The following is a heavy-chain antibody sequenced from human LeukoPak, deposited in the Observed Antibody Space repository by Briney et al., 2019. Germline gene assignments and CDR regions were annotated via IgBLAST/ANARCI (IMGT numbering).Heavy chain of an antibody. CDR2: IYYSGST. CDR1: GGSISSSSYY. CDR3: ARERRPHYYDSSGYYSSRAFDI. V-gene: IGHV4-39*07. Sequence: SETLSLTCTVSGGSISSSSYYWGWIRQPPGKGLEWIGSIYYSGSTYYNPSLKSRVTISVDTSKNQFSLKLSSVTAADTAVYYCARERRPHYYDSSGYYSSRAFDIWGQGTMVTVSS. D-gene: IGHD3-22*01. J-gene: IGHJ3*02.